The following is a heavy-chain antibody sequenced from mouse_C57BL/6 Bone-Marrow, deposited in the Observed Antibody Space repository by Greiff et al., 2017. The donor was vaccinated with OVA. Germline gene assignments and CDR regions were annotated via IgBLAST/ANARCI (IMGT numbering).Heavy chain of an antibody. V-gene: IGHV14-2*01. CDR3: SLSSCSYSYWYFDV. Sequence: EVQLQQSGAELVKPGASVKLSCTASGFNIKDYYMHWVKQRHEQGLEWIGRIDHEDGDTKYDPKFQGKATITADTSSNTAYLQIRSLTAEDTAVYSISLSSCSYSYWYFDVWGTGTTVTVSS. D-gene: IGHD2-12*01. J-gene: IGHJ1*03. CDR2: IDHEDGDT. CDR1: GFNIKDYY.